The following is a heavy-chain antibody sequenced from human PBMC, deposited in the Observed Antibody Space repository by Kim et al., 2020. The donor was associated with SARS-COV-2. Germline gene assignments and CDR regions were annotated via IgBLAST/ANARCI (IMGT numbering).Heavy chain of an antibody. D-gene: IGHD3-22*01. J-gene: IGHJ3*02. V-gene: IGHV3-23*01. CDR3: ANPHYYDSTREGDAFDI. Sequence: GGSLRLSCAASGFTFSSYAMSWVRQAPGKGLEWVSAISGSGGSTYYADSVKGRFTISRDNSKNTLYLQMNSLRAEDTAVYYCANPHYYDSTREGDAFDIWGQGTMVTVSS. CDR1: GFTFSSYA. CDR2: ISGSGGST.